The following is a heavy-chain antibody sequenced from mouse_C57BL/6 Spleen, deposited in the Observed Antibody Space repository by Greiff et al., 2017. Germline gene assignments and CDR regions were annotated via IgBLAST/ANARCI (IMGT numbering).Heavy chain of an antibody. D-gene: IGHD2-3*01. V-gene: IGHV3-6*01. CDR3: ARALDGYSYFDV. CDR1: GYSITSGYY. CDR2: ISYDGSN. Sequence: EVKLQESGPGLVKPSQSLSLTCSVTGYSITSGYYWNWIRQFPGNKLEWMGYISYDGSNNYNPSLKNRISITRDTSKNQFFLKLNSVTTEDTATYYCARALDGYSYFDVWGTGTTVTVSS. J-gene: IGHJ1*03.